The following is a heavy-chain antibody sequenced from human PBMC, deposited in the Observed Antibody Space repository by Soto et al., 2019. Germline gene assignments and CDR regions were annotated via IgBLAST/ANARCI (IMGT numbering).Heavy chain of an antibody. CDR3: AKNLASGYSSCWYSDY. D-gene: IGHD6-13*01. J-gene: IGHJ4*02. Sequence: PSETLSLTCAVSGGSISSGDYYWSWIRQPPGKGLEWIGYIYYSGSTYYNPSLKSRVTISVDTSKNQFSLKLSSVTAADTAVYYCAKNLASGYSSCWYSDYWGQGTLVTVSS. CDR1: GGSISSGDYY. CDR2: IYYSGST. V-gene: IGHV4-30-4*01.